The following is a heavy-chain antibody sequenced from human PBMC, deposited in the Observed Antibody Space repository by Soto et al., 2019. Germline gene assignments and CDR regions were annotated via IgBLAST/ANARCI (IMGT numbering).Heavy chain of an antibody. CDR2: INQGGSEK. J-gene: IGHJ6*04. V-gene: IGHV3-7*03. CDR3: ARDQLAVGYYASSCAYHYNYHGVDV. D-gene: IGHD3-22*01. Sequence: AGSLSLPCAPSGFICSSYWMSWVPHAPGKGQDWVASINQGGSEKYCVDSVKGRFTISRDNAKNSLYLQMNILRTEDTAVYYGARDQLAVGYYASSCAYHYNYHGVDVWGKGTTVTVCS. CDR1: GFICSSYW.